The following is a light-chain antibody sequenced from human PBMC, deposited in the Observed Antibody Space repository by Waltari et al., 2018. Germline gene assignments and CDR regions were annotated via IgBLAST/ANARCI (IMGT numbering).Light chain of an antibody. CDR1: QSVLYSSNNKNY. CDR2: WAS. J-gene: IGKJ1*01. Sequence: DIVMTQSPDSLAVSLGERATIKCKSSQSVLYSSNNKNYLAWYQQKPGQPPKLLIYWASTRESGVPDRFSGSGSGTEFTLTISSLQAEDVAVYYCQQYYSIPPTFGQGTKVEIK. V-gene: IGKV4-1*01. CDR3: QQYYSIPPT.